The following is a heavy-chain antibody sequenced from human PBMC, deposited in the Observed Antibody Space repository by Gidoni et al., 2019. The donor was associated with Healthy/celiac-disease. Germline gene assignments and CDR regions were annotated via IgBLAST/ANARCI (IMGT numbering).Heavy chain of an antibody. CDR3: ARGGGGSRGYGSGSYLQSQYYYYYGMDV. CDR2: INHSGIT. CDR1: GGSFSGYY. J-gene: IGHJ6*02. Sequence: QVQLQQWGAGLLKPSETLSLTCAVYGGSFSGYYWSWISQPPGKGLEWIGEINHSGITNYNPSLKSRVTISVDTSKNQFSLKLSSGTAADTAVYYCARGGGGSRGYGSGSYLQSQYYYYYGMDVWGQGTTVTVSS. V-gene: IGHV4-34*01. D-gene: IGHD3-10*01.